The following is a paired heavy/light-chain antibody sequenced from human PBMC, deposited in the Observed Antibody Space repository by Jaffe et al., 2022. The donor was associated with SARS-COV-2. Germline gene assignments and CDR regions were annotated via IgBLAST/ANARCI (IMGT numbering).Heavy chain of an antibody. CDR2: ISGSGSIT. D-gene: IGHD3-22*01. V-gene: IGHV3-23*01. J-gene: IGHJ4*02. CDR3: ARDLRITMTVVIRPSLDH. CDR1: GFIFSSYA. Sequence: EVQLLESGGGLVQPGGSLRLSCSTSGFIFSSYAMSWVRQTPGKGLEWVSGISGSGSITDYADSVKGRFTISRDNSKNTLYLQMNNLRVEDTATYYCARDLRITMTVVIRPSLDHWGRGTLVTVSS.
Light chain of an antibody. CDR2: SAS. J-gene: IGKJ2*01. Sequence: DIQMTQSPSSLSASVGDRVTITCRASQSIDTSLNWYQQRPGLAPKLLIYSASSLQNGVPSRFTASGSGTNFTLTISSLQPEDFATYYCQQSYVAPYTFGHGTRLE. CDR3: QQSYVAPYT. CDR1: QSIDTS. V-gene: IGKV1-39*01.